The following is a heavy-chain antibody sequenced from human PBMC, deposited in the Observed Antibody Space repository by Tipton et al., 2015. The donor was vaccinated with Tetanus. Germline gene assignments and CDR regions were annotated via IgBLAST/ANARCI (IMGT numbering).Heavy chain of an antibody. Sequence: QMVQSGAEVKKPGASVKVSCKTSGYRFTDYTVNWVRQATGQGPEWMGWINTNTGTPRFAQGLTGRFVFSLDTSVTTAYLQISSLRPEDTGIYYCARLNGWYFDIWCRCSLFSVSS. V-gene: IGHV7-4-1*02. CDR1: GYRFTDYT. CDR3: ARLNGWYFDI. CDR2: INTNTGTP. J-gene: IGHJ2*01.